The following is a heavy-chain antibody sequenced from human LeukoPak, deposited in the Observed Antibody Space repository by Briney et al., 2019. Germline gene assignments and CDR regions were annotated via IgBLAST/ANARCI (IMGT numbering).Heavy chain of an antibody. CDR3: ARWGETSALRVHAFDI. D-gene: IGHD3-10*01. V-gene: IGHV4-59*01. Sequence: SETLSLTCAVSGDSISSYYWNWIRQPPGKGLEWLGYGHYTGSTNSNPSLKSRVTFSVDTSKNQFSLKLTSVTAADTAVYYCARWGETSALRVHAFDIWGQGTMVTVSS. CDR2: GHYTGST. CDR1: GDSISSYY. J-gene: IGHJ3*02.